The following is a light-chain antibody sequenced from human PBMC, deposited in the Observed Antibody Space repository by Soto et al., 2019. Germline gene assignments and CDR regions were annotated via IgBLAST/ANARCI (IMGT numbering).Light chain of an antibody. J-gene: IGLJ2*01. CDR2: SLN. CDR3: ATWDDSLAGPV. Sequence: QSVLTQPPSASGTPGQRVTISCSGSSSNIGSNTVSWYQQLPGTAPKLLIYSLNQRPSGVPARFSGSKSGTSASLAISGLQSEDEADYYCATWDDSLAGPVFGGGTKLTVL. CDR1: SSNIGSNT. V-gene: IGLV1-44*01.